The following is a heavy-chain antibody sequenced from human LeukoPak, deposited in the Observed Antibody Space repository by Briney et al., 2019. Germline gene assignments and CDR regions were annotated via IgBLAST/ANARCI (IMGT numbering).Heavy chain of an antibody. CDR2: ISYDGSNK. CDR1: GFTFSSYW. D-gene: IGHD3-10*01. Sequence: PGGSLRLSCAASGFTFSSYWMHWVRQAPGKGLEWVAVISYDGSNKYYADSVKGRFTISRDNSKNTLYLQMNSLRAEDTAVYYCARVYYGSGSYYNVFDYWGQGTLVTVSS. J-gene: IGHJ4*02. V-gene: IGHV3-30-3*01. CDR3: ARVYYGSGSYYNVFDY.